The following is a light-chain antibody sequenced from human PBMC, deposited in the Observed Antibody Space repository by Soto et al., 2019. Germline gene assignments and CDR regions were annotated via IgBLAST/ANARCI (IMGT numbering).Light chain of an antibody. CDR2: DVS. J-gene: IGKJ1*01. V-gene: IGKV1-5*01. CDR1: QSISKY. CDR3: QQYNDYSSWT. Sequence: DIQMTQSPSTLSVSVGDRVTITCRASQSISKYLGWYQQKPGKAPNLLIYDVSILESGVPSRFSGSGSGTEFTLTISSLQADDFATYYCQQYNDYSSWTFGQGTKVEV.